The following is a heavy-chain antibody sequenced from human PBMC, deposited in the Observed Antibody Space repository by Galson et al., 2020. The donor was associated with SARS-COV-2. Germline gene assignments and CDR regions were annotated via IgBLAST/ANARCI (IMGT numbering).Heavy chain of an antibody. Sequence: GGSLRLSCAASGFTFNSYAMHWVRQAPGKGLEWVALMSYDGSNKKYADSVKGRFTISRDNSKNTLYVQMNSLSAEDTAVYYCARDGGIAVADLGGAFDIWGQGTMVTVSS. V-gene: IGHV3-30*04. CDR2: MSYDGSNK. CDR3: ARDGGIAVADLGGAFDI. J-gene: IGHJ3*02. D-gene: IGHD6-19*01. CDR1: GFTFNSYA.